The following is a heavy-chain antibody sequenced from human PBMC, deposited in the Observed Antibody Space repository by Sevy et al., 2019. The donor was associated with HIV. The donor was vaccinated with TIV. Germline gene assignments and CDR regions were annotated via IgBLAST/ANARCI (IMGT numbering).Heavy chain of an antibody. V-gene: IGHV3-15*04. Sequence: GGSLRLSCVASGFTFRNAWMTWVRQVPGKGLEWVGRIVNDPDGGTTDYAAPVKGRFIISRDDSKNTLYLQMNSLKTEDTAVYYCSTDIVVQSGYSYDFSRINPDFSHNSGADVWGQGTTVIVSS. CDR2: IVNDPDGGTT. D-gene: IGHD5-18*01. CDR3: STDIVVQSGYSYDFSRINPDFSHNSGADV. CDR1: GFTFRNAW. J-gene: IGHJ6*02.